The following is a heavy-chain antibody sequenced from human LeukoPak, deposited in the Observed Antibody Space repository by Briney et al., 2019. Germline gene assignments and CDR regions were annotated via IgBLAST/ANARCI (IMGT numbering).Heavy chain of an antibody. D-gene: IGHD3-22*01. Sequence: GGSLRLSCAASGFTVSSNYMSWVRQAPGKGLEWVSIIYDSGTTHYADSVKGRFTISRDNLKNTLYLQMNSLRAEDTAVYYCAKDYYYDSSGTPDAFDIWGQGTMVTVSS. J-gene: IGHJ3*02. V-gene: IGHV3-53*01. CDR3: AKDYYYDSSGTPDAFDI. CDR1: GFTVSSNY. CDR2: IYDSGTT.